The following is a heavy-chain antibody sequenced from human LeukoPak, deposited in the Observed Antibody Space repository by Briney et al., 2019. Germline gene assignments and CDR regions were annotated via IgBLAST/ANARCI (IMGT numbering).Heavy chain of an antibody. Sequence: PGGSLRLSCAASAFTFSDYYMNWIRQAPGKGLEWVSYIGSSGNTIYYADSVKGRFTISRDNAKNSLYLQMNSLRAEDTAVYYCARADYHYNSGYNFDYWGQGTLVTVSS. CDR1: AFTFSDYY. V-gene: IGHV3-11*04. CDR3: ARADYHYNSGYNFDY. J-gene: IGHJ4*02. D-gene: IGHD3-22*01. CDR2: IGSSGNTI.